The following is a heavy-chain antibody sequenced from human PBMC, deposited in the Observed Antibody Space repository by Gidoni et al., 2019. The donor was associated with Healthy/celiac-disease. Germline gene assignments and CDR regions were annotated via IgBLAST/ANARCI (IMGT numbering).Heavy chain of an antibody. CDR3: AREGSRDGYNHDAFDI. Sequence: QVQLVHSGAELKKPGSSVKFSCKASGGTFRSYALICVRQAPGQGLEWMGGIIPIFGTANYAQKFQGRVTITADESTSTAYMELSSLRSEDTAVYYCAREGSRDGYNHDAFDIWGQGTMVTVSS. CDR1: GGTFRSYA. D-gene: IGHD3-10*01. J-gene: IGHJ3*02. V-gene: IGHV1-69*01. CDR2: IIPIFGTA.